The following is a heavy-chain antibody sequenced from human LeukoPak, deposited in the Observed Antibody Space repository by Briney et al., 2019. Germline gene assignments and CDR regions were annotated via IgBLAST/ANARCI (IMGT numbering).Heavy chain of an antibody. CDR2: ISHSGAT. J-gene: IGHJ4*02. CDR1: GGFVSRES. Sequence: PSETLSLTCTVSGGFVSRESWTWIRQFPDKRLEWIGHISHSGATDYKPSLESRVTISRDTPKNQFFLNLNAVTAADTAVYFCARIEAGIVAVPARQPRPPPPRYCDYWGQGILVTVSS. D-gene: IGHD2-2*01. V-gene: IGHV4-59*02. CDR3: ARIEAGIVAVPARQPRPPPPRYCDY.